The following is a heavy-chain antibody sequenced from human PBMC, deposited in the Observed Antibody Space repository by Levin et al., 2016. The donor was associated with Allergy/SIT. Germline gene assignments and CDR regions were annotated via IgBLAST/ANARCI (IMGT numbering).Heavy chain of an antibody. CDR2: IFSNDEK. CDR3: ARMSGLDHYYYYGMDV. J-gene: IGHJ6*02. V-gene: IGHV2-26*01. D-gene: IGHD3/OR15-3a*01. Sequence: FGPTLVKPTETLTLTCTVSGFSLSNARMGVSWIRQPPGKALEWLAHIFSNDEKSYSTSLKSRLTISKDTSKSQVVLTMTNMDPVDTATYYCARMSGLDHYYYYGMDVWGQGTTVTVSS. CDR1: GFSLSNARMG.